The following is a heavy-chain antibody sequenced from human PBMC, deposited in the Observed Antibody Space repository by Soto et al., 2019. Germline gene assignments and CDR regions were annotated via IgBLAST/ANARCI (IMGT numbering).Heavy chain of an antibody. Sequence: SETLSLTCAVSGGSISSSNWWSWVRQPPGKGLEWIGEIYHSGSTNYNPSLKSRVTISVDKSKNQFSLKLSSVTAADTAVYYCARGAHRRIAAAGTSGYYDMDVWGQGTTVTVSS. CDR3: ARGAHRRIAAAGTSGYYDMDV. J-gene: IGHJ6*02. V-gene: IGHV4-4*02. CDR2: IYHSGST. CDR1: GGSISSSNW. D-gene: IGHD6-13*01.